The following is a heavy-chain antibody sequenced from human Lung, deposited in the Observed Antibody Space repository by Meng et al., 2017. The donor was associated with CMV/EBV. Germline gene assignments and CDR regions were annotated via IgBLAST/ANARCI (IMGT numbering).Heavy chain of an antibody. V-gene: IGHV3-53*01. CDR1: GLTARNKL. D-gene: IGHD3-16*02. CDR3: GRDWRNAGRSRGGID. Sequence: ESXKISXAVSGLTARNKLMTWVRQAPGKGLEWVSVIYSGHSTYYADSVKGRFTISRDNSQNILFLKMNNLRGKDTAIYLCGRDWRNAGRSRGGIDWGHGXLVTVSS. CDR2: IYSGHST. J-gene: IGHJ4*01.